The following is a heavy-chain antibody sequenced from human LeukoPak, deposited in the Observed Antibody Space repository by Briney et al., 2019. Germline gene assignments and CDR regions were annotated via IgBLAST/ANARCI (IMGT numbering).Heavy chain of an antibody. CDR3: ARDLAIAVAAFRRFDP. CDR1: GGTFSSYA. Sequence: SVKVSCKASGGTFSSYAISWVRQAPGQGLEWMGRTIPILGIANYAQKFQGRVTITADKSTSTAYMELSSLRSEDTAVYYCARDLAIAVAAFRRFDPWGQGTLVTVSS. J-gene: IGHJ5*02. D-gene: IGHD6-19*01. CDR2: TIPILGIA. V-gene: IGHV1-69*04.